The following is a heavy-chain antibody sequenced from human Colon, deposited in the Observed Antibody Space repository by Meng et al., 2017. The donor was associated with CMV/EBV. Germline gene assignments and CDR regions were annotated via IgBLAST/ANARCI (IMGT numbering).Heavy chain of an antibody. CDR1: DYSINSNHY. D-gene: IGHD1-26*01. CDR3: ARDVGGPSNAWFDP. V-gene: IGHV4-38-2*02. Sequence: SETLSLTCSVSDYSINSNHYWAWIRQPPGKGLEFIGSVYHGGSTYYNPSLKSRVTLSMTTSRNQFSLKLTSVTAADTAVYYCARDVGGPSNAWFDPWGQGTLVTVSS. CDR2: VYHGGST. J-gene: IGHJ5*02.